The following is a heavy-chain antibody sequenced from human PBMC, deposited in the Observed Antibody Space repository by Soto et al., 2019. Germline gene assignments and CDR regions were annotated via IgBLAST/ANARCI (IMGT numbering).Heavy chain of an antibody. CDR2: IYYSGST. CDR3: ARLIVAPETFDY. Sequence: SETLSLTCTVSGGSISSSSYYWGWIRQPPGKGLEWIGSIYYSGSTYYNPSLKSRVTISVDTSKNQFSLTVTSVTAADTAVYYCARLIVAPETFDYWGQGTLVTVSS. J-gene: IGHJ4*02. D-gene: IGHD5-12*01. CDR1: GGSISSSSYY. V-gene: IGHV4-39*01.